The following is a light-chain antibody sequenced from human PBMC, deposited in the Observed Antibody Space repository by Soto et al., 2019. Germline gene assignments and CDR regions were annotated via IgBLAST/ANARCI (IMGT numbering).Light chain of an antibody. Sequence: EIVMTQSPATLSVSPGERATLSCRASQSVSSNLAWYQQKPGQAPRLLIYGASNRPTGIPARFSGSGSGTEFALTISILQSEDFAVYCCQQYNNWTQTFGQGTKVEIK. CDR1: QSVSSN. V-gene: IGKV3-15*01. CDR3: QQYNNWTQT. CDR2: GAS. J-gene: IGKJ1*01.